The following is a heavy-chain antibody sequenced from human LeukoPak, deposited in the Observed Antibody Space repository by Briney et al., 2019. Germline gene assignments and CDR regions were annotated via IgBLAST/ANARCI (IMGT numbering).Heavy chain of an antibody. J-gene: IGHJ4*02. CDR2: ISGSGGST. CDR3: AKARTLTGYYIFDY. D-gene: IGHD3-9*01. Sequence: TGGSLRLSCAASGFTFSSYAMSWVRQAPGKGLEWVSAISGSGGSTYYADSVKGRFTISRDNSKNTLYLQMNSLRAEDTAVYYCAKARTLTGYYIFDYWGQGTLVTVSS. CDR1: GFTFSSYA. V-gene: IGHV3-23*01.